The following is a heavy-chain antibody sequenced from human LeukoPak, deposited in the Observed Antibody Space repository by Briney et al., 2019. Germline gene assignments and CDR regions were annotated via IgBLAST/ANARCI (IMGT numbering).Heavy chain of an antibody. CDR3: ARDVGYSYGYPYYFDY. CDR2: IYYSGST. Sequence: PSETLSLTCTVSRGSISSGGHYWSWIRRHPGTGLEWIGYIYYSGSTYYNPSLKSRVTISVDTSKNQFSLKLSSVTAADTAVYYCARDVGYSYGYPYYFDYWGQGTLVTVSS. CDR1: RGSISSGGHY. V-gene: IGHV4-31*03. D-gene: IGHD5-18*01. J-gene: IGHJ4*02.